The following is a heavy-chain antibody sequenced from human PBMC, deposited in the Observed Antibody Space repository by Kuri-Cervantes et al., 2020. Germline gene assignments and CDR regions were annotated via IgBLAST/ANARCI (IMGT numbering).Heavy chain of an antibody. D-gene: IGHD2-15*01. J-gene: IGHJ5*02. CDR3: ARAGVPERGIVEPRGS. Sequence: GESLKISCAASGFTFSSYSMNWVRQAPGKGLEWVSSISSSGSTIYYADSVKGRFTISRDNAKNSLYLQMNSLRAEDTAVYYCARAGVPERGIVEPRGSWGQGTLVTVSS. CDR1: GFTFSSYS. CDR2: ISSSGSTI. V-gene: IGHV3-21*04.